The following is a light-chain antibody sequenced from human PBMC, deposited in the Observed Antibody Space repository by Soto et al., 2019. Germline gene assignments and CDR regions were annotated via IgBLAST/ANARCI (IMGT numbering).Light chain of an antibody. J-gene: IGLJ1*01. CDR3: SSYSTPSFFV. CDR1: SSDVGGYNY. CDR2: DVN. V-gene: IGLV2-14*01. Sequence: QSVLTQPASVSGSPGQSITISCTGTSSDVGGYNYVSWYQQYPGKAPQLMIFDVNDRPSGVSYRFSGSKSGNTASLTISGLQAEDEAHYYCSSYSTPSFFVFGTGTKVTVL.